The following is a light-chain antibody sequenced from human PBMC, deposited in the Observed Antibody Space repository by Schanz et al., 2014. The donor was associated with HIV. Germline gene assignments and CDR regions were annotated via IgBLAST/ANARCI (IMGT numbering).Light chain of an antibody. CDR2: EHN. J-gene: IGLJ2*01. CDR3: QSYDINKHVV. CDR1: SGNIANNY. Sequence: NFMLTQPQSVSESPGKTITISCTRTSGNIANNYVQWCQQRPGSAPTTVIYEHNQRPSGVPDRFSASIDISSNSASLTISGLRTEDEADYYCQSYDINKHVVFGGGTKLTVL. V-gene: IGLV6-57*04.